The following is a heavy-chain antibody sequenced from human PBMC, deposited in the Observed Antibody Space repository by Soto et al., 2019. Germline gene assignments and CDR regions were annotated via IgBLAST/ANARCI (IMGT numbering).Heavy chain of an antibody. Sequence: QVQLVESGGGVVQPGRSLRLSCAASGFTFSSYGMHWVRQAPGKGLEWVAVIWYDGSNKYYADSVKGRFTISRDNSKNTLYLQMNSLRAADTAVYYCARDLAVAGTHGDVWGQGTTVTVSS. V-gene: IGHV3-33*01. J-gene: IGHJ6*02. CDR3: ARDLAVAGTHGDV. CDR1: GFTFSSYG. CDR2: IWYDGSNK. D-gene: IGHD6-19*01.